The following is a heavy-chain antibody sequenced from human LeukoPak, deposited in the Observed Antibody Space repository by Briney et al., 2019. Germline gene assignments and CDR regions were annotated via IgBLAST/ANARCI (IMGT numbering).Heavy chain of an antibody. Sequence: GGSLRLSCAASGFTFSSYGMHWVRQAPGKGLESVAVIWYDGSNKYYADSVKGRFTISRDNSKNTLYLQMNSLRAEDTAVYYCARARDDSSSSNYYYYYMDVWGKGTTVTVSS. CDR1: GFTFSSYG. V-gene: IGHV3-33*01. CDR3: ARARDDSSSSNYYYYYMDV. D-gene: IGHD6-6*01. CDR2: IWYDGSNK. J-gene: IGHJ6*03.